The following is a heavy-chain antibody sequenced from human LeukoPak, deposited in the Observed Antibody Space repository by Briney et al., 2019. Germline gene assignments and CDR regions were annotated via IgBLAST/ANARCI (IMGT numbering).Heavy chain of an antibody. CDR2: IKSKTDGGTT. V-gene: IGHV3-15*01. J-gene: IGHJ3*02. D-gene: IGHD2-2*01. Sequence: GGSLRLSCAASGFTLSNAWMSWVRQAPGKGLEWVGRIKSKTDGGTTDYAAPVKGRFTISRDDSKNTLYLQMNSLKTEDTAVYYCTTDSSLIAFDIWGQGTMVTVSS. CDR3: TTDSSLIAFDI. CDR1: GFTLSNAW.